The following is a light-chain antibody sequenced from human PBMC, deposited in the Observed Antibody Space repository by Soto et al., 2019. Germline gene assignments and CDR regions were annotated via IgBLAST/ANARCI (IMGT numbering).Light chain of an antibody. J-gene: IGKJ5*01. CDR1: QSISDW. CDR3: QQYSGDTIT. Sequence: DIQMTQSPSTLSASVGDRVTITCRASQSISDWLAWYQQKPGKAPKVLIYDAPSLESGVPSRFSGSGSGTEFTLTISSLQPDDSGTYYCQQYSGDTITFCQGTRLEIK. CDR2: DAP. V-gene: IGKV1-5*01.